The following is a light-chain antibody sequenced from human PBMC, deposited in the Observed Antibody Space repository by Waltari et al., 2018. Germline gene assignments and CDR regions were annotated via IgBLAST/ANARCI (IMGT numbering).Light chain of an antibody. CDR3: QQSYSFPFT. J-gene: IGKJ5*01. Sequence: DVQLTQSPSSLSASVGDRVPITCRASQSINSDLNWYQQRPGKAPNLLIYGSSSLQGGVPSRFSATGSGTDFTLIISSLQPEDFATYYCQQSYSFPFTFGQGTRLEIK. CDR2: GSS. V-gene: IGKV1-39*01. CDR1: QSINSD.